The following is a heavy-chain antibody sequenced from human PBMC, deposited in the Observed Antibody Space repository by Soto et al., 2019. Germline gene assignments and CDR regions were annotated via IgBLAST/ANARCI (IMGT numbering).Heavy chain of an antibody. CDR2: IYYSGST. CDR1: GGSISSYY. CDR3: ARHVYAFDI. J-gene: IGHJ3*02. V-gene: IGHV4-59*08. D-gene: IGHD2-8*01. Sequence: TSETLSLTCTVAGGSISSYYWRWIRQPPGKGLEWIGYIYYSGSTNYNPSLKSRVTISVDTSKNQFSLKLSSVTAADTAVYYCARHVYAFDIWGQGTMVTVSS.